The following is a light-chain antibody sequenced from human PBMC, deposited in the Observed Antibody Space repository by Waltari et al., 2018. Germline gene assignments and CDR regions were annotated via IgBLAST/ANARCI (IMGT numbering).Light chain of an antibody. CDR1: QSVSRA. Sequence: EIVLTQSPGTLSLSLGERATVSCRASQSVSRALAWYQQKPGQAPRLLLYGASTRATGIPDRLSGSGSGTDFSLTISRLEPDDFAVYYCQHYLKLPVTFGQGTTVEI. V-gene: IGKV3-20*01. J-gene: IGKJ1*01. CDR2: GAS. CDR3: QHYLKLPVT.